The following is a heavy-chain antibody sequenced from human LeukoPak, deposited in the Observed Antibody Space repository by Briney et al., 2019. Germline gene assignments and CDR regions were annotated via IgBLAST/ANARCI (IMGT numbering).Heavy chain of an antibody. CDR3: ARGSGYSYGRFYDY. CDR2: ISSSSSYI. J-gene: IGHJ4*02. D-gene: IGHD5-18*01. V-gene: IGHV3-21*01. CDR1: GFTFSSYS. Sequence: GGSLRLSCAASGFTFSSYSMNWVRQAPGKGLEWVSSISSSSSYICYADSAKGRFTISRDNAKNSLYLQMNSLRAEDTAVYYCARGSGYSYGRFYDYWGQGTLVTVSS.